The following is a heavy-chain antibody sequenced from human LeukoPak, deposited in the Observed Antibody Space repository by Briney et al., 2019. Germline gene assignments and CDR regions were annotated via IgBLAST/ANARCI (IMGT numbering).Heavy chain of an antibody. CDR2: IYYSGST. D-gene: IGHD3-22*01. J-gene: IGHJ6*03. CDR3: ARSSEGRYYYDSSDYSYYYYYMDV. CDR1: GGSISSYY. Sequence: SETLSLTCTVSGGSISSYYWSWLRQPPGKGLEWIGYIYYSGSTNYNPSLKSRVTISVDTSKNQFSLKLSSVTAADTAVYYCARSSEGRYYYDSSDYSYYYYYMDVWGKGTTVTISS. V-gene: IGHV4-59*01.